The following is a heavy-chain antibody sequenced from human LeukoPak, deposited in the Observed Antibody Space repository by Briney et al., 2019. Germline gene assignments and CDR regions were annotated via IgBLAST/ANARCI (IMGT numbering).Heavy chain of an antibody. J-gene: IGHJ3*02. Sequence: GSLRLSCAASGFTFSSYSMNWVRQAPGKGLEWVSSISSSSYIYYADSVKGRFTISRDNSKNTLYLQMNSLRAEDTAVYYCARDNGDYDAFDIWGQGTMVTVSS. CDR1: GFTFSSYS. CDR3: ARDNGDYDAFDI. D-gene: IGHD4-17*01. V-gene: IGHV3-21*01. CDR2: ISSSSYI.